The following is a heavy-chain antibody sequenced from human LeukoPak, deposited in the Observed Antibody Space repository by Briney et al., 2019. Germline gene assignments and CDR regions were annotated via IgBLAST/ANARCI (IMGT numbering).Heavy chain of an antibody. CDR2: INPNSGGT. Sequence: GASVKVSCKASGYTFTGYYMHWVRHAPRQGLEWMGWINPNSGGTNYAQNFQGRVTMTRDTSISTAYMELSRLRSDDTALYYCARASGRYSDAFDIWGQGTMVTVSS. CDR1: GYTFTGYY. V-gene: IGHV1-2*02. CDR3: ARASGRYSDAFDI. D-gene: IGHD1-26*01. J-gene: IGHJ3*02.